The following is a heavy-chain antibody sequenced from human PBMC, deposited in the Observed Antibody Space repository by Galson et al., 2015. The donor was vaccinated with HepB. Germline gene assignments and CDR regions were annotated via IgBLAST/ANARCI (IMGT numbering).Heavy chain of an antibody. J-gene: IGHJ6*03. D-gene: IGHD6-6*01. CDR1: GFTFSDYC. CDR3: ARVGSTSSPFYSFYYRAD. V-gene: IGHV3-11*01. CDR2: IGSSGSTV. Sequence: SLRLSCAASGFTFSDYCMSWVRQAPGKGLEWVAYIGSSGSTVYYADSVKGRFTISRDNAKNSLYLQMNSLRTEDTAVYYCARVGSTSSPFYSFYYRADWCKGTTGTVSS.